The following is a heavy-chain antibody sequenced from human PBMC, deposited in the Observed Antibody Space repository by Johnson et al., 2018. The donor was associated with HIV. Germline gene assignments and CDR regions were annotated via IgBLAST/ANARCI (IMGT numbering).Heavy chain of an antibody. CDR2: IKSKTDGGTT. V-gene: IGHV3-15*01. CDR3: ARDRGQWLLGMSDAFDI. Sequence: EVQLVESGGGLVQPGGSLRLSCAASGFTFSSYAMSWVRQAPGKGLEWVGRIKSKTDGGTTDYAAPVKGRFTISRDDSKNTLYLQMNSLRAEDTAVYYCARDRGQWLLGMSDAFDIWGQGTMVTVSS. J-gene: IGHJ3*02. D-gene: IGHD3-22*01. CDR1: GFTFSSYA.